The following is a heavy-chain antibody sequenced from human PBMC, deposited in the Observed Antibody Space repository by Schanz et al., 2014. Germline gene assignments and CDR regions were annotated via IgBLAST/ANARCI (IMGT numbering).Heavy chain of an antibody. CDR3: ARDRPGYHGYYGMDV. Sequence: QVQLVESGGGVVQPGRSLRLSCAASGFTFSGYALHWVRQAPGKGLEWVAVISYDGNNKYYADSVKGRFTISRDNAKNALYLQMNSLRADDTAVYYCARDRPGYHGYYGMDVWGQGTTVTVSS. V-gene: IGHV3-30*04. D-gene: IGHD5-18*01. CDR1: GFTFSGYA. CDR2: ISYDGNNK. J-gene: IGHJ6*02.